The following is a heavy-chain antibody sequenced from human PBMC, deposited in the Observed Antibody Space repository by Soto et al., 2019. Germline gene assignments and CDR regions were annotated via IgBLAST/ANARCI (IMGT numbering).Heavy chain of an antibody. CDR3: ARMYYYDSSALEGNWLDH. V-gene: IGHV4-30-4*01. CDR2: IYYSGST. J-gene: IGHJ5*02. CDR1: GGSISSGDYY. D-gene: IGHD3-22*01. Sequence: SETLSLTCTVSGGSISSGDYYWSWIRQPPGKGLEWIGYIYYSGSTYYNPSLKSRVTISVDTSKNQFSLKLSSVTAADTAVYYCARMYYYDSSALEGNWLDHWGQGTLVTVSS.